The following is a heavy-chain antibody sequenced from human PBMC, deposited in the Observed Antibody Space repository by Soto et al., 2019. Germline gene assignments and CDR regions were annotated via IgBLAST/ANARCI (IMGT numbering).Heavy chain of an antibody. CDR3: ARGVYYYDSSGYYSPLGS. CDR2: IIPIFGTA. Sequence: SVKVSCKASGGTFSSYGISWVRQAPGQGLEWMGGIIPIFGTANYAQKFQGRVTITADESTSTAYMELSSLRSEDTAVYYCARGVYYYDSSGYYSPLGSWGQGTLVTVSS. V-gene: IGHV1-69*13. J-gene: IGHJ5*02. CDR1: GGTFSSYG. D-gene: IGHD3-22*01.